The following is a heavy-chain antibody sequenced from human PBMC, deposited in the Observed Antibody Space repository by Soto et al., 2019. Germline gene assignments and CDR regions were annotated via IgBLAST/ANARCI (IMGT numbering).Heavy chain of an antibody. CDR2: ISSSSSTI. CDR1: GFTFSSYS. J-gene: IGHJ4*02. Sequence: EVQLVESGGGLVQPGGSLRLSCAASGFTFSSYSMNWVRQAPGKGLEWVSYISSSSSTIYYADSVRGRFTISRDNAKNSLYLQMNSLRAEDTAVYYCAREGVDYGDCFGQGTLVTVSS. CDR3: AREGVDYGDC. V-gene: IGHV3-48*01.